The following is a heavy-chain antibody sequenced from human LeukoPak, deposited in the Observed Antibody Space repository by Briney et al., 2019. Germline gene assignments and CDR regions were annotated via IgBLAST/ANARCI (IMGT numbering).Heavy chain of an antibody. CDR2: INPNSGGT. V-gene: IGHV1-2*02. J-gene: IGHJ4*02. CDR3: ARVLQSKVVVINLGFDH. D-gene: IGHD3-22*01. CDR1: GGSFSRYA. Sequence: VKVSCKASGGSFSRYAISWVRQAPGQGLEWMGWINPNSGGTNYAQKFQGRVTMTRDTSISTAYMELSRLRSDDTAVYYCARVLQSKVVVINLGFDHWGQGTLVTVSS.